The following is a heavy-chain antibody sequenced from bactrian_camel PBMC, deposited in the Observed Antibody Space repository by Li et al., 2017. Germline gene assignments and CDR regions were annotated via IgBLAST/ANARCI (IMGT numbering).Heavy chain of an antibody. CDR2: IGSDGTI. V-gene: IGHV3S9*01. J-gene: IGHJ6*01. Sequence: HVQLVESGGGSVQSGESLRLSCTVSGSGGSGVYMAWFRRVSEEGKERELVSSIGSDGTISYADSVKGRFTISRDNAKSTVYLQMNSLKPEDTAVYFCVRDSAALGGTWAFRYWGQGTQVTV. CDR1: GSGGSGVY. CDR3: VRDSAALGGTWAFRY. D-gene: IGHD6*01.